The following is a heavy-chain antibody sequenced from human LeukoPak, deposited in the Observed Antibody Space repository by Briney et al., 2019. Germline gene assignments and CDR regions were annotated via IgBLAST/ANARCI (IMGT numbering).Heavy chain of an antibody. CDR1: GFTFSSYA. CDR2: ISGGGGIT. D-gene: IGHD3-10*01. V-gene: IGHV3-23*01. CDR3: AKDTFSESRYGVLDS. J-gene: IGHJ4*02. Sequence: GGSLRLSCAASGFTFSSYAMSWVRQAPGKGLEWVSAISGGGGITYYADSVKGRFTISRDNSKNTLYLQMSSLRAEDTAVYYCAKDTFSESRYGVLDSWGQGTLVTVPS.